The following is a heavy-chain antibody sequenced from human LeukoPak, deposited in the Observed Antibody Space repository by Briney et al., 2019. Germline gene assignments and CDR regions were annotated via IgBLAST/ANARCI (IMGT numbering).Heavy chain of an antibody. Sequence: SVKVSCKASGGTFSSYAISWVRQAPGQGLEWMGGIIPIFGTANYAQKFQGGVTITADESTSTAYMELSSLRSEDTAVYYCASGGRETVTRGLDYWGQGTLVTVSS. CDR1: GGTFSSYA. CDR3: ASGGRETVTRGLDY. CDR2: IIPIFGTA. V-gene: IGHV1-69*13. D-gene: IGHD4-17*01. J-gene: IGHJ4*02.